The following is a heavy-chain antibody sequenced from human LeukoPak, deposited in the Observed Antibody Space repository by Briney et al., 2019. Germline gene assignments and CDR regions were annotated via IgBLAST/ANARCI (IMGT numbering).Heavy chain of an antibody. V-gene: IGHV3-23*01. J-gene: IGHJ4*02. CDR3: AKRRDSSARAFDY. Sequence: PGGSLRLSCAASGFTFNTYAMTWVRQAPGKGLEWVSVISSTGYTTYYADSVKDRFTVSRDNSQNTLYLQMNSLRAEDTAVYYCAKRRDSSARAFDYWGQGTLVTVSS. CDR2: ISSTGYTT. CDR1: GFTFNTYA. D-gene: IGHD6-6*01.